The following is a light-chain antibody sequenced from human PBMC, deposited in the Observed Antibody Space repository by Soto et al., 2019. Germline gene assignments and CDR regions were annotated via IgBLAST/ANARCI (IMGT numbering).Light chain of an antibody. Sequence: ETVMTQSPATLSVSPGERATLSCRASQSVSSNLAWYQQKPGQPPRLLIYDISTRATGIPTRFSGSGSGTEFTLTISSLQSEDFAVYYCQQYNEWPPFTFGQGTRLEIK. V-gene: IGKV3D-15*01. J-gene: IGKJ5*01. CDR3: QQYNEWPPFT. CDR1: QSVSSN. CDR2: DIS.